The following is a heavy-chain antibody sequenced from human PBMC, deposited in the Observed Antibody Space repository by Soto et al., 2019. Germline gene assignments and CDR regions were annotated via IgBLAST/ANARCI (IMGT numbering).Heavy chain of an antibody. CDR1: VYTITSYR. CDR3: ERDRRVPPGGAMEV. Sequence: ASVKVSCKGSVYTITSYRISRGRQTPGQGLEWMGWISAYNGNTNYAQKLQGRVTMTTDTSTSTAYMELRSVRSDVLAVYYCERDRRVPPGGAMEVWGQGTTVTVAS. V-gene: IGHV1-18*03. CDR2: ISAYNGNT. D-gene: IGHD2-2*01. J-gene: IGHJ6*02.